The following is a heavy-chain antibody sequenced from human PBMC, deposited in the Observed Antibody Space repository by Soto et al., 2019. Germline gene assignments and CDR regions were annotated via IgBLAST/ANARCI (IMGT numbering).Heavy chain of an antibody. CDR3: VMVDNYVTPTPQDV. V-gene: IGHV1-18*01. CDR1: GYIFVNYG. J-gene: IGHJ6*02. CDR2: ISPYTGNT. Sequence: QVQLVQSGDEVKKPGASVKVSCKASGYIFVNYGIAWVRQAPGQGLEWMGRISPYTGNTHSATKVQGRITMTTDTSTTTAYMDLGSLPSDDTALYYCVMVDNYVTPTPQDVWGQGTTVTVSS. D-gene: IGHD3-16*01.